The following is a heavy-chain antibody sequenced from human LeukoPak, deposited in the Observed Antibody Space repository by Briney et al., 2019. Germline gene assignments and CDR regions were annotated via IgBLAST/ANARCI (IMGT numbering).Heavy chain of an antibody. Sequence: GWSLRLSSAASGFTFSSYWMSWIRQAPGKGLEWVSYISSSGSTIYYADSVKGRFTISRDNAKNSLYLQMNSLRAEDTAVYYCARDYRTGRSLEWSHAFDIWGQGTMVTVSS. J-gene: IGHJ3*02. CDR2: ISSSGSTI. V-gene: IGHV3-11*04. D-gene: IGHD3-3*01. CDR3: ARDYRTGRSLEWSHAFDI. CDR1: GFTFSSYW.